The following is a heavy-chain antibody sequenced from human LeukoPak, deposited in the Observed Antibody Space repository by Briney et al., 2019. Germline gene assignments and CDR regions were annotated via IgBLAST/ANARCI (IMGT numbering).Heavy chain of an antibody. CDR3: ARSTLGIEFDY. J-gene: IGHJ4*02. Sequence: ASVKASCKTSDYSFTNYGISWVRQAPGQRLEFMGWISAYNHNAHYAQGLEGRVTMTSETSARTAYMELRGLRSDDTAVYYCARSTLGIEFDYWGQGSLVTVSS. V-gene: IGHV1-18*01. CDR2: ISAYNHNA. D-gene: IGHD7-27*01. CDR1: DYSFTNYG.